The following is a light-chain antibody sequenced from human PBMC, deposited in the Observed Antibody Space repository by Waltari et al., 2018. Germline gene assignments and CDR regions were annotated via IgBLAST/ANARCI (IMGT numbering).Light chain of an antibody. V-gene: IGKV3-20*01. CDR2: GAS. CDR3: QQYDGVVLT. CDR1: QTVSYNF. J-gene: IGKJ4*01. Sequence: EIVLTQFPGTLSLSSGERATLFCRASQTVSYNFLNWYQQKPGQAPRLLIHGASGRATGIPDRFSGSGSGTDFTLTISRLEPEDFALYYCQQYDGVVLTFGGGTKVEI.